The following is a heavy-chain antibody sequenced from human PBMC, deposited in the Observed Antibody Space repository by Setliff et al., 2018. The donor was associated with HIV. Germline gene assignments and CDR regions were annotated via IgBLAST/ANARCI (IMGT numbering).Heavy chain of an antibody. Sequence: AASGFTFRNYGIHWVRQAPGKGLEWVAFIRYDGSNIYYADSVRGRFAISRDNFKNTVYLQVHSLRIEDTAVYYCARDLASPDYSSGCPGYWGQGTLVTVSS. CDR2: IRYDGSNI. V-gene: IGHV3-30*02. D-gene: IGHD6-19*01. CDR1: GFTFRNYG. CDR3: ARDLASPDYSSGCPGY. J-gene: IGHJ4*02.